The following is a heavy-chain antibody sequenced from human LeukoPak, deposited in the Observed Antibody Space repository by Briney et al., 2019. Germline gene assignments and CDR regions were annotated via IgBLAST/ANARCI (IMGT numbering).Heavy chain of an antibody. Sequence: PSETLSLTCTVSGGSISSSSYYWGWIRQPPGKGLEWIGSIYYSGSTYYNPSLKSRVTISVDTSKNQFSLKLSSVTAADTAVYYCARDQGSSFDPWGQGTLVTVSS. CDR1: GGSISSSSYY. V-gene: IGHV4-39*07. J-gene: IGHJ5*02. CDR2: IYYSGST. CDR3: ARDQGSSFDP.